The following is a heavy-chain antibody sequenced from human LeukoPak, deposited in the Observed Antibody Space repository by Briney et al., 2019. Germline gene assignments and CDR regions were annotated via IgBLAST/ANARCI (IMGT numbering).Heavy chain of an antibody. CDR3: ARGSGWYYY. J-gene: IGHJ4*02. CDR2: IYYSGST. D-gene: IGHD6-19*01. CDR1: GGSISSYY. Sequence: SETLSLTCTVPGGSISSYYWSWIRQPPGKGLEWIGYIYYSGSTNYNPSPKSRVTISVDTSKNQFSLKLSSVTAADTAVYYCARGSGWYYYWGQGTLVTVSS. V-gene: IGHV4-59*08.